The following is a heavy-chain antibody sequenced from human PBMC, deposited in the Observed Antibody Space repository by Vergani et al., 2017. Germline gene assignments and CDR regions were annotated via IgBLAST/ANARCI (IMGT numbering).Heavy chain of an antibody. D-gene: IGHD1-26*01. Sequence: QMQLQESGPGLVKASETLSLTCTVSGDSIISRSYYWGWIRQPPGKGLEWIGSIYNSGNGDSSSSLKSRVTISADTSKNRFSLRLTSVTAADTAVDYCASGKDYSDSTSQFRGRYFDVWGRGTLVTVPS. CDR2: IYNSGNG. J-gene: IGHJ2*01. V-gene: IGHV4-39*01. CDR3: ASGKDYSDSTSQFRGRYFDV. CDR1: GDSIISRSYY.